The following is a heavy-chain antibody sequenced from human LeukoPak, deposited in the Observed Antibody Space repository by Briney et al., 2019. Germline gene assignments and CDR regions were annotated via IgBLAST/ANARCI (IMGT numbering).Heavy chain of an antibody. Sequence: GGSLRLSCAASGFTVSSNYMSWVRQAPGKGLEWVSVIYSGGSTYYADSVKGRFTISRDNSKSTLYLQMNSLRAEDTAVYYCARDNIEVAGMDYWGQGTLVTVSS. CDR1: GFTVSSNY. J-gene: IGHJ4*02. CDR3: ARDNIEVAGMDY. V-gene: IGHV3-66*02. D-gene: IGHD6-19*01. CDR2: IYSGGST.